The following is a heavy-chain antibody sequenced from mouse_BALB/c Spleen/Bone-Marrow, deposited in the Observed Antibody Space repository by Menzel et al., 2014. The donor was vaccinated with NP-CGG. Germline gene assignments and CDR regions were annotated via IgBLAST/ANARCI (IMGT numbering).Heavy chain of an antibody. J-gene: IGHJ1*01. CDR3: ARYDGYYDWYFDV. CDR2: ISYSGST. D-gene: IGHD2-3*01. Sequence: VQLQQSGPSLVKPSQTLSLTCSVTGDSITSGYWNWIRKFPGNKLEYMGYISYSGSTYYNPSLKSRISITRDTSKNQYYLRLNSVTTEDTATYYCARYDGYYDWYFDVWGAGTTVTVSS. CDR1: GDSITSGY. V-gene: IGHV3-8*02.